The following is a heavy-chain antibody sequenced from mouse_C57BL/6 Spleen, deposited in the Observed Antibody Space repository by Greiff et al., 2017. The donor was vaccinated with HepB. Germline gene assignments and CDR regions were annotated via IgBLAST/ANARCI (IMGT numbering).Heavy chain of an antibody. J-gene: IGHJ4*01. CDR3: TRFYYSNSAMDY. CDR2: ISSGGDYI. Sequence: EVQRVESGEGLVKPGGSLKLSCAASGFTFSSYAMSWVRQTPEKRLEWVAYISSGGDYIYYADTVKGRFTISRDNARNTLYLQMSSLKSEYTAMYYCTRFYYSNSAMDYWGQGTSVTVSS. CDR1: GFTFSSYA. D-gene: IGHD2-5*01. V-gene: IGHV5-9-1*02.